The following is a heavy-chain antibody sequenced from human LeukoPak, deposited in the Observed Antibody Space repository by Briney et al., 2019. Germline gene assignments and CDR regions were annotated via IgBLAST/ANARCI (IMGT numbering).Heavy chain of an antibody. Sequence: PGGSLRLSCAASGFTFGSYGMHWVRQAPGKGLEWVAFIRYDGTSKNYGDSVRGRFTISRDNSKSTLFLQMNSLRIEDTAVYYCARDGRGPVWGKGTTVTVS. CDR3: ARDGRGPV. CDR2: IRYDGTSK. J-gene: IGHJ6*03. V-gene: IGHV3-30*02. D-gene: IGHD3-10*01. CDR1: GFTFGSYG.